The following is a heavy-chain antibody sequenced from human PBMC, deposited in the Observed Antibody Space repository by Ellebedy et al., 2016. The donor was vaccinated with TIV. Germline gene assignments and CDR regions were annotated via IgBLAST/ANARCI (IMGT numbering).Heavy chain of an antibody. D-gene: IGHD6-13*01. Sequence: GESLKISCAASGFAFSSYAMSWVRQGPGKGLVWVSGINGDGTTTTYADSVKGRFTISRDNSKNTLYLQMNSLRADDTAIYYCAKLGGVLSWYADYWGLGTLVTVSS. CDR1: GFAFSSYA. CDR3: AKLGGVLSWYADY. CDR2: INGDGTTT. V-gene: IGHV3-23*01. J-gene: IGHJ4*02.